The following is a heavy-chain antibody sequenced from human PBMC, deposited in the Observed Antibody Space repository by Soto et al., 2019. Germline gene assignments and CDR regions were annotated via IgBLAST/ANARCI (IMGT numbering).Heavy chain of an antibody. D-gene: IGHD2-15*01. J-gene: IGHJ4*02. CDR2: IYPGDSDT. V-gene: IGHV5-51*01. CDR1: GYRFTSYW. CDR3: AKPGCGRGGCYPYYFDY. Sequence: PGESLKISCKGSGYRFTSYWIVWVRQMPGKGPEWMGIIYPGDSDTRYSPSFQGQVAISADNSEGTLYLQMSSLRAEDTAIYYCAKPGCGRGGCYPYYFDYWGQGTLVTVSS.